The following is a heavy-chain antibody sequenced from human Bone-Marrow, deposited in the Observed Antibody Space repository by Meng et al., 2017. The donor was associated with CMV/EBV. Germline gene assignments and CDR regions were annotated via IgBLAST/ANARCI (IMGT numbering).Heavy chain of an antibody. CDR1: GGSFSGYY. D-gene: IGHD6-19*01. V-gene: IGHV4-34*01. J-gene: IGHJ4*02. Sequence: SETLSLTCAVYGGSFSGYYWSWIRQPPGKGLEWIGEINHSGSTTYNPSLKSRVTISVDTSKNQFSLKLSSVTAADTAVYYCARGRAVGAVLDYWGQGTMVTVSS. CDR3: ARGRAVGAVLDY. CDR2: INHSGST.